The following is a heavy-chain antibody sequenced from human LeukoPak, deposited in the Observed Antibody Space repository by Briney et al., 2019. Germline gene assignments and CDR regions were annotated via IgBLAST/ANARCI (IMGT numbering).Heavy chain of an antibody. V-gene: IGHV3-23*01. Sequence: PGGSLRLSCTASGSTFSSYAMYWVRQAPGKGLEWVSGIFGSGGSAHYADSVKGRFTISRDNSQNTVCLQMNSLRAEDTAVYYCGKTTTGYSSGRNPAWPVDYWGQGTLVTVSS. CDR2: IFGSGGSA. J-gene: IGHJ4*02. CDR3: GKTTTGYSSGRNPAWPVDY. CDR1: GSTFSSYA. D-gene: IGHD6-19*01.